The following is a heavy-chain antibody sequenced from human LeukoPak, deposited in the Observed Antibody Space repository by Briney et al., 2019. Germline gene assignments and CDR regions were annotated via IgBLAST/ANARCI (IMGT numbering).Heavy chain of an antibody. CDR3: ARAGKKVASSSLTDY. CDR2: INSDGSST. D-gene: IGHD6-13*01. V-gene: IGHV3-74*01. Sequence: GGSLRLSCAASGFTFSSYWMHWVRQAPGRGLVWVSRINSDGSSTSYADSVKGRLTISRDNAKNTLYLQMNSLRDEDTAVYYCARAGKKVASSSLTDYWGQGTLVTVSS. CDR1: GFTFSSYW. J-gene: IGHJ4*02.